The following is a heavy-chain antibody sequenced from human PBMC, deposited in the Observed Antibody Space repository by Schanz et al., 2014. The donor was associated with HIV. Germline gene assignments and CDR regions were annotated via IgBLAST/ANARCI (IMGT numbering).Heavy chain of an antibody. V-gene: IGHV3-30*03. J-gene: IGHJ4*02. CDR3: ARDLPNPYFDFSGPAGDY. CDR1: GFTFSKAW. Sequence: VQMVESGGGLVKAGGSLRISCVVSGFTFSKAWMSWVRQGPGKGLEWVAFISYNGSNKYYADSVKGRFTISRDNSKNTLYLQMNSLRVEDTAVYYCARDLPNPYFDFSGPAGDYWGQGALVTVSS. D-gene: IGHD3-22*01. CDR2: ISYNGSNK.